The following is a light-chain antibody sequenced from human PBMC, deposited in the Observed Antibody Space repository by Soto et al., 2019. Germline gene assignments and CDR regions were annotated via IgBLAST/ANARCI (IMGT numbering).Light chain of an antibody. CDR3: MQGTLRPFT. CDR2: KIS. V-gene: IGKV2-30*01. J-gene: IGKJ2*01. CDR1: QGLVYSDGNIY. Sequence: DVVMTQSPLSLPVTLGQPASISCKSTQGLVYSDGNIYLNWFHQRPGQSPRRLIHKISDRDSGVPERFSGSGSGTDFTLQISRLEAEDVGTYYSMQGTLRPFTFGKGTKLEIK.